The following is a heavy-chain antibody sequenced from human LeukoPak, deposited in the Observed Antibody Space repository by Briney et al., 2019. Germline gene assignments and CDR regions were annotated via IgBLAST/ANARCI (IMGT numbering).Heavy chain of an antibody. V-gene: IGHV4-39*01. CDR1: GDSISSSSYY. CDR3: ARHPLYHVDTAMVWNGAFDI. J-gene: IGHJ3*02. CDR2: IYYSGTT. D-gene: IGHD5-18*01. Sequence: SETLSLTCTVSGDSISSSSYYWGWIRQPPGKGLEWIGSIYYSGTTHYNPSLKTRVTISVDTSKNQFSLKLSSVTAADTAVYYCARHPLYHVDTAMVWNGAFDIWGQGTMVTVSS.